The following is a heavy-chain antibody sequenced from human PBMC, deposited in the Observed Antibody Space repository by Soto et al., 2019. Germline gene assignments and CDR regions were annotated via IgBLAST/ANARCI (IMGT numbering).Heavy chain of an antibody. CDR1: GCTFINYA. V-gene: IGHV3-30-3*01. J-gene: IGHJ5*02. CDR2: ISYDGTNE. CDR3: ARDPNGSNYSPGGDWFDP. Sequence: PGGSLRLSCGASGCTFINYAMHWVRQAPGKGLEWVAFISYDGTNEDYADSVKGRFTISRDNSRDTLQLQMNSLRVEDTAMYYCARDPNGSNYSPGGDWFDPWGQGTLVTVSS. D-gene: IGHD4-4*01.